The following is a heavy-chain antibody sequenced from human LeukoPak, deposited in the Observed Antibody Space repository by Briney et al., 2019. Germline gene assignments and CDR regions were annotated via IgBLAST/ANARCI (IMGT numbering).Heavy chain of an antibody. CDR2: ISGDGGST. J-gene: IGHJ4*02. CDR3: AKDIKKGIAAAGNDY. Sequence: GGSLRLSCAASGFTFDDYAMHWVRQAPGKGLGWVSLISGDGGSTYYADSVKGRFTISRDNSKNSLYLQMNSLRTEDTALYYCAKDIKKGIAAAGNDYWGQGTLVTVSS. CDR1: GFTFDDYA. D-gene: IGHD6-13*01. V-gene: IGHV3-43*02.